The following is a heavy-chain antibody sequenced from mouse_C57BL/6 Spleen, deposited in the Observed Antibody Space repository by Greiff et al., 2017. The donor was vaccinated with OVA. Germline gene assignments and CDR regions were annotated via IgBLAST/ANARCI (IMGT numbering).Heavy chain of an antibody. CDR1: GFTFSSYA. D-gene: IGHD1-1*01. V-gene: IGHV5-4*01. CDR3: ARDRGITTVVADWYFDV. Sequence: EVKVEESGGGLVKPGGSLKLSCAASGFTFSSYAMSWVRQTPEKRLEWVATISDGGSYTYYPDNVKGRFTISRDNAKNNLYLQMSHLKSEDTAMYYWARDRGITTVVADWYFDVWGTGTTVTVSS. J-gene: IGHJ1*03. CDR2: ISDGGSYT.